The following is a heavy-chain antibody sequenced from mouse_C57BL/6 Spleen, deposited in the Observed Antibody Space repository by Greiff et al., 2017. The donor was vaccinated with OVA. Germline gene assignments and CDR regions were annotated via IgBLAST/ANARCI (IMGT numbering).Heavy chain of an antibody. CDR1: GFTFSDYY. CDR2: ISNGGGST. J-gene: IGHJ4*01. D-gene: IGHD2-4*01. Sequence: EVKLQESGGGLVQPGGSLKLSCAASGFTFSDYYMYWVRQTPEKRLEWVAYISNGGGSTYYPDTVKGRFTISRDNAKNTLYLQMSRLKSEDTAMYYCARYYDYDVGAMDYWGQGTSVTVSS. V-gene: IGHV5-12*01. CDR3: ARYYDYDVGAMDY.